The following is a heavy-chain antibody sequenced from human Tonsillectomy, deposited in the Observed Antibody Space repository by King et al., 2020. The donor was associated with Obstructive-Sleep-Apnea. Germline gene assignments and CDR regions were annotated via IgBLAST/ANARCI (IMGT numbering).Heavy chain of an antibody. J-gene: IGHJ5*02. Sequence: VQLVESGGGLVQPGRSLRLSCTASGFTFGDYAMSWFRQAPGKGLEWVGFIRSKAYGGTTEYAASVKGRFTISRDDSKSIAYLQMNSLKTEDTAVYYCTREPDKHYCSSTSCYGSWFDPWGQGTLVTVSS. CDR1: GFTFGDYA. D-gene: IGHD2-2*01. CDR2: IRSKAYGGTT. CDR3: TREPDKHYCSSTSCYGSWFDP. V-gene: IGHV3-49*03.